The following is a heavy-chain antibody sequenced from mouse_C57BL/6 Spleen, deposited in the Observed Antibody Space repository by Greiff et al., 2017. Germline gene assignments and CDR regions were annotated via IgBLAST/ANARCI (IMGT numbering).Heavy chain of an antibody. V-gene: IGHV5-6*02. Sequence: EVKLVESGGDLVKPGGSLKLSCAASGFTFSSYGMSWVRQTPDKRLEWVATISSGGSYTYYPDSVKGRFTISRDNAKNTLYLQMSSLKSEDTAMYYCARIYYGYDAFPFEYWGQGTTLSVSS. CDR3: ARIYYGYDAFPFEY. CDR2: ISSGGSYT. CDR1: GFTFSSYG. D-gene: IGHD2-2*01. J-gene: IGHJ2*01.